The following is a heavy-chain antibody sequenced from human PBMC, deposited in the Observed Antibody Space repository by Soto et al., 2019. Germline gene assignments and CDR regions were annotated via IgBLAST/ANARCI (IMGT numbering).Heavy chain of an antibody. CDR1: GGSFSGYY. D-gene: IGHD6-13*01. V-gene: IGHV4-34*01. J-gene: IGHJ5*02. Sequence: SETLSVTCAVYGGSFSGYYWSWIIQPPGKGLEWIGEINHSGSTNYNPSLKSRVTISVDTSKNQFSLKLSSVTAADTAVYYCARGRVISTRYSSSWYWFDPWGQGTLVTVSS. CDR2: INHSGST. CDR3: ARGRVISTRYSSSWYWFDP.